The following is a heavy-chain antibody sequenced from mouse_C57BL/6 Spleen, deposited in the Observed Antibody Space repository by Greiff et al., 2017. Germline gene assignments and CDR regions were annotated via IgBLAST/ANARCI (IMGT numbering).Heavy chain of an antibody. D-gene: IGHD4-1*01. V-gene: IGHV3-8*01. CDR2: ISYSGST. CDR1: GYSITSDY. J-gene: IGHJ1*03. CDR3: ARAPTGTSWYFDV. Sequence: EVKLMESGPGLAKPSQTLSLTCSVTGYSITSDYWNWIRKFPGNKLEYMGYISYSGSTYYNPSLKSRISITRDTSKNQYYLQLNSVTTEDTATYYCARAPTGTSWYFDVWGTGTTVTVSS.